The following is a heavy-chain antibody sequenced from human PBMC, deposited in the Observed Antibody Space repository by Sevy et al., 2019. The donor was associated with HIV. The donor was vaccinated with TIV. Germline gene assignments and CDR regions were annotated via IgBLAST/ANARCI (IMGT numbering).Heavy chain of an antibody. Sequence: GGSLRLSCAASGFTFSTYTMSWVRQAPGKGLEWVSAISGSAGSTYYADLVQGRFTISRDKSKNTLYLQMNSLRAEDTAVYYCAKGDRTLYGLDVWGQGTKVTVSS. CDR3: AKGDRTLYGLDV. V-gene: IGHV3-23*01. CDR2: ISGSAGST. D-gene: IGHD2-15*01. CDR1: GFTFSTYT. J-gene: IGHJ6*02.